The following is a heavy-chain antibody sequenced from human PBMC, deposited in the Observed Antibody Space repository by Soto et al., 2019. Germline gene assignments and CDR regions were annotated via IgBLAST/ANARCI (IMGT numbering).Heavy chain of an antibody. V-gene: IGHV3-7*01. CDR2: IKQDGSEK. Sequence: EVQLVESGGGLVQPGGSLRLSCAASGFTFSSYWMSWVRQAPGKGLEWVANIKQDGSEKYYVDSVKGRFTISRDNAKNSLYLQMNSLRAEDTAVYYCARYYGGYTAIGFSHWGQGTLVTVSS. D-gene: IGHD5-12*01. CDR1: GFTFSSYW. CDR3: ARYYGGYTAIGFSH. J-gene: IGHJ4*02.